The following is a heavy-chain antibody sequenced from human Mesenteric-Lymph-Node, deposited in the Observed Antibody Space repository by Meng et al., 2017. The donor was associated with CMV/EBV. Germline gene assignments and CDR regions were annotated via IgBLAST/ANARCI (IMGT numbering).Heavy chain of an antibody. V-gene: IGHV3-23*01. CDR2: ISGNGGTT. J-gene: IGHJ6*02. Sequence: GGSLRLSCVGSGFIFSTYVMSWVRQAPGKGLEWISVISGNGGTTFYAASVKGRFSISRDNSKNTVYLQMNSLRAEDTAVYYCAKGGINYNSFPRAGLMDVWGQGTTVTVSS. CDR1: GFIFSTYV. CDR3: AKGGINYNSFPRAGLMDV. D-gene: IGHD5-24*01.